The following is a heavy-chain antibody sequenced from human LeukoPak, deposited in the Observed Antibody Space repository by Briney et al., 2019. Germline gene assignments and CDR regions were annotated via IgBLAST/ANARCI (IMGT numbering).Heavy chain of an antibody. CDR1: GFTFNSYG. Sequence: GRSLRLSCAASGFTFNSYGMHWVRQAPGKGLEWVAVLWFDGGNQYYADSVKGRFTISRDNSENTLYLHMNSLRAEDTAVYYCAREIRRGYSFGFDAFDIWGQGTMVTVSS. J-gene: IGHJ3*02. D-gene: IGHD5-18*01. V-gene: IGHV3-33*01. CDR3: AREIRRGYSFGFDAFDI. CDR2: LWFDGGNQ.